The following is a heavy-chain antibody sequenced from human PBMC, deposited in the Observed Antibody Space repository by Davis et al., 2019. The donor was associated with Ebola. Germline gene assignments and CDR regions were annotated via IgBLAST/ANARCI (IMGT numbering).Heavy chain of an antibody. CDR2: ISYDGSNK. CDR1: GFTFSSYA. D-gene: IGHD3-10*01. V-gene: IGHV3-30-3*01. CDR3: ARWGGRYYYYGMDV. Sequence: GESLKISCAASGFTFSSYAMHWVRQAPGKGLEWVAVISYDGSNKYYADSVKGRFTISRDNSKNTLYLQMNSLRAEDTAVYYCARWGGRYYYYGMDVWGQGTTVTVSS. J-gene: IGHJ6*02.